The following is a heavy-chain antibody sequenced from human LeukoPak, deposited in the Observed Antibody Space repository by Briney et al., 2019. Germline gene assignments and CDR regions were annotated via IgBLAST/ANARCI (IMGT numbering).Heavy chain of an antibody. V-gene: IGHV3-23*01. CDR2: ISGSGGST. J-gene: IGHJ4*02. CDR1: GFSFSSYA. Sequence: GGSLRLSCAASGFSFSSYAMSWVRQAPGKGLEWVSAISGSGGSTYYADSVKGRFTISRDNSKNTLYLLMNSLRAEDTAVYYCAKAPFRRSDIVKPSGRPYYFDYWGQGTLVTVSS. CDR3: AKAPFRRSDIVKPSGRPYYFDY. D-gene: IGHD5-12*01.